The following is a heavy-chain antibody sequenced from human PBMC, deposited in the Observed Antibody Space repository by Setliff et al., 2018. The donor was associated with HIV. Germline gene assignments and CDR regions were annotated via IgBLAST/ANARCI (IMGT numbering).Heavy chain of an antibody. CDR3: AKGSGFHDY. V-gene: IGHV3-23*01. D-gene: IGHD6-19*01. Sequence: GGSLRLSCAASGFTFSNYAMSWVRQAPGEGLEWVSAILSTGERTFYADSVKGRFTISRDNSKNTVYLQMNSLRAEDTAVYYCAKGSGFHDYWGQGARVTVSS. CDR2: ILSTGERT. CDR1: GFTFSNYA. J-gene: IGHJ4*02.